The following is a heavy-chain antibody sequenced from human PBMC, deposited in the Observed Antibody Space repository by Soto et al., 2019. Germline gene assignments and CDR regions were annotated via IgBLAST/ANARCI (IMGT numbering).Heavy chain of an antibody. D-gene: IGHD1-26*01. J-gene: IGHJ5*02. Sequence: SVKVSCKASGYTFTNYGISWVRQAPGQGLEWMGWISAYNGNTNYPQKFQGRVTMTTDTSTTTAYIELRSLRFDDTAVYYCARTVGATIRWFSPWGQGTLVTVSS. V-gene: IGHV1-18*01. CDR3: ARTVGATIRWFSP. CDR2: ISAYNGNT. CDR1: GYTFTNYG.